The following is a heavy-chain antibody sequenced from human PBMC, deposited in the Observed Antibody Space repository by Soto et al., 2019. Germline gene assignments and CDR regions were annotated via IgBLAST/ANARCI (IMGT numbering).Heavy chain of an antibody. J-gene: IGHJ4*02. Sequence: EVQLVESGGGLVQPGGSLRLSCAASGFTFSSYWMHWVRQAPGKGLVWVSRIKADASSTDYADSVKGRFTISRDNGKDTLYLQMNSLRAEDTGVYYCARDFYGVGYWGQGTLVTVSS. CDR1: GFTFSSYW. CDR2: IKADASST. D-gene: IGHD4-17*01. CDR3: ARDFYGVGY. V-gene: IGHV3-74*01.